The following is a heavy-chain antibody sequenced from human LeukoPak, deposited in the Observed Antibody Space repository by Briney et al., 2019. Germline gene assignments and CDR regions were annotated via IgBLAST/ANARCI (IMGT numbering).Heavy chain of an antibody. V-gene: IGHV1-2*02. Sequence: ASVKISCKASGYTFTGYYKHWVRQAPGQGLEWMGWINPNSGGTNYAQKFQGRVTMARDTSISTAYMELSRLRSDDTAVYYCARVVPAAVAFDYWGQGTLVTVSS. D-gene: IGHD2-2*01. CDR1: GYTFTGYY. CDR3: ARVVPAAVAFDY. CDR2: INPNSGGT. J-gene: IGHJ4*02.